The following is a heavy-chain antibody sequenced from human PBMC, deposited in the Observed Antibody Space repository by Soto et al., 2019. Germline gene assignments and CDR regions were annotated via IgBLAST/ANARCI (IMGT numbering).Heavy chain of an antibody. CDR2: ISSDGDST. CDR1: GCIFRNYA. J-gene: IGHJ4*02. V-gene: IGHV3-64D*08. CDR3: LKAVVTYGSGPRGYCDY. D-gene: IGHD3-10*01. Sequence: PGGSLRLSCSASGCIFRNYAMHWVRQAPGKGLEFVSVISSDGDSTYYADSVKGRFTISRDNSKNTLYLQMSSLRAEDTAVYYCLKAVVTYGSGPRGYCDYWGQRPMVTVSS.